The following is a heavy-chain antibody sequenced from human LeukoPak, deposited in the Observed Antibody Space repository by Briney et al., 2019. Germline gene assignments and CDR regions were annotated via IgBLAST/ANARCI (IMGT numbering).Heavy chain of an antibody. CDR2: ISYDGSNK. J-gene: IGHJ4*02. CDR3: AKGDGSGSYYNVFDY. Sequence: GGPLRLSCAASGFTFSSYGMHWVRQAPGKGLEWVAVISYDGSNKYYADSVKGRFTISRDNSKNTLYLQMNSLRAEDTAVYYCAKGDGSGSYYNVFDYWGQGTLVTVSS. CDR1: GFTFSSYG. V-gene: IGHV3-30*18. D-gene: IGHD3-10*01.